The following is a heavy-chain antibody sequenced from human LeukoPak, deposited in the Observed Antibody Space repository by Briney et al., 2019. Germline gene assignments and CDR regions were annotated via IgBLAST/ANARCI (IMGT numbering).Heavy chain of an antibody. CDR2: ISGSGSRT. J-gene: IGHJ4*02. Sequence: GGSLRLSCAASGFTFSSYAMSWIRQAPGKGLECVSEISGSGSRTYYADSVKGRFTISRDNSKNTLYMQMNSLRAEDTAVYYCAKDPEVRSYFDYWGQGTLVTVSS. CDR3: AKDPEVRSYFDY. D-gene: IGHD4-17*01. CDR1: GFTFSSYA. V-gene: IGHV3-23*01.